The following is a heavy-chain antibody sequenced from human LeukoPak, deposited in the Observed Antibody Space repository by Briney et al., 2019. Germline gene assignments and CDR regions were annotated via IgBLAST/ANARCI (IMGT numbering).Heavy chain of an antibody. D-gene: IGHD4-23*01. CDR2: ISYDGSNK. CDR1: GFTFSSYG. Sequence: GGSLRLSCAAPGFTFSSYGMHWVRQAPGKGLEWVAVISYDGSNKYYADSVKGRFTISRDNSKNTLYLQMNSLRAEDTAVYYCAKDAAGGGNSYYYYYGMDVWGQGTTVTVSS. J-gene: IGHJ6*01. CDR3: AKDAAGGGNSYYYYYGMDV. V-gene: IGHV3-30*18.